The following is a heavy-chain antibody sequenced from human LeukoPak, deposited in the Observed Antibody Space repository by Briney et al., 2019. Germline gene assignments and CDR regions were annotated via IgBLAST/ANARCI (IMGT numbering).Heavy chain of an antibody. D-gene: IGHD2-2*02. CDR1: RYTFTGYY. V-gene: IGHV1-2*02. CDR3: AKANHCSSTSCYRDGWFDP. Sequence: GASVKVSCKASRYTFTGYYMHWVRQAPGQGLEWMGWINPNSGGTNYAQKFQGRVTMTRDTSISTAYMELSRLRSDDTAVYYCAKANHCSSTSCYRDGWFDPWGQGTLVTVSS. CDR2: INPNSGGT. J-gene: IGHJ5*02.